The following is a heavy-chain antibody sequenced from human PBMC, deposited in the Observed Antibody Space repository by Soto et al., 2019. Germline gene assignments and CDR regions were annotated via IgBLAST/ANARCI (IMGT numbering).Heavy chain of an antibody. Sequence: QVPLVQSGAEVKKPGASVKVSCKASGYTFTSYGISWVRQAPGQGLEWMGWISAYNGNTNYAQKLQGRVTMTTDTSTSTAYMELRSLRSDDTAVYYCARDLVDCSGGSCYSGGYFDLWGRGTLVTVSS. CDR1: GYTFTSYG. D-gene: IGHD2-15*01. CDR3: ARDLVDCSGGSCYSGGYFDL. CDR2: ISAYNGNT. V-gene: IGHV1-18*01. J-gene: IGHJ2*01.